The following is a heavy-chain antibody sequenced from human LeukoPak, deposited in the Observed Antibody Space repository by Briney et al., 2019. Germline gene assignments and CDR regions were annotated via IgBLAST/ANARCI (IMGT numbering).Heavy chain of an antibody. CDR2: ISSSSSTR. D-gene: IGHD5-12*01. CDR3: VRDGGVSGYDLLDY. V-gene: IGHV3-48*04. J-gene: IGHJ4*02. Sequence: PGGSLRLSCAASGFSFSGYSMNWVRQAPGKGLEWIPYISSSSSTRYYADSVRGRFTISRDNAKNSLYLQLNSLRAEDTAVYYCVRDGGVSGYDLLDYWGQGTLVTVSS. CDR1: GFSFSGYS.